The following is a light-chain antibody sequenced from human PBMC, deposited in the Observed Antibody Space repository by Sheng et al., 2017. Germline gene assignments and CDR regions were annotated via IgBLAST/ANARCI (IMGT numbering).Light chain of an antibody. CDR3: QQYEKWPLN. CDR1: QSVGNK. Sequence: EKVMTQSPATLSVSPGERATLSCRASQSVGNKLAWYQQKPGQPPRLLMYGASARATGIPARFIASGSGTEFTLTISSLQSEDFAVYYCQQYEKWPLNFGGGTKV. J-gene: IGKJ4*01. V-gene: IGKV3-15*01. CDR2: GAS.